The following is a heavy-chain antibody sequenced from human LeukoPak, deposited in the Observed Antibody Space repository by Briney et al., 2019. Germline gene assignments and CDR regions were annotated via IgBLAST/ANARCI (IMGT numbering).Heavy chain of an antibody. J-gene: IGHJ4*02. Sequence: PSETLSLTCTVSGGSINNYYWTWIRQPPRGGLEWIGFIYYDGGTSYNPSLKSRVTLSVDTSKNQFSLKLTSVTAADSALYFCARILVGATTDYWGQGTLVTVSS. CDR1: GGSINNYY. CDR2: IYYDGGT. D-gene: IGHD1-26*01. CDR3: ARILVGATTDY. V-gene: IGHV4-59*01.